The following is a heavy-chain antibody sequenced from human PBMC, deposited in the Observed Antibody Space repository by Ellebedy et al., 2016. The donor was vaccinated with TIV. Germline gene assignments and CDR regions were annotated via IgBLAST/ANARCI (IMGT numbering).Heavy chain of an antibody. D-gene: IGHD5-24*01. CDR1: GFSFSTYT. Sequence: GGSLRLXXAASGFSFSTYTMNWVRQAPGKGLEWVSSITSSSSYIYYADSLRGRFTIPRDNAKNSLYLQMNSLSPEDTAVYYCAREKDGYNCFDYWGQGTRVTVSS. CDR2: ITSSSSYI. CDR3: AREKDGYNCFDY. J-gene: IGHJ4*02. V-gene: IGHV3-21*01.